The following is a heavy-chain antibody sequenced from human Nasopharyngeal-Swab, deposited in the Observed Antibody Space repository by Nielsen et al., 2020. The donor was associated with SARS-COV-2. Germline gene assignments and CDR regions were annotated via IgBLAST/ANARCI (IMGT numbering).Heavy chain of an antibody. J-gene: IGHJ3*02. D-gene: IGHD2-2*01. CDR3: ARSPCGSTSCYLSYAFDI. Sequence: SETLSLTCAVYGDSFNGYFWTWIRQSPAEGLEWIGEINHSGGTNYSPSLKSRVTISVDTSKKQFSLKLTSVTAADTAVYYCARSPCGSTSCYLSYAFDIWGQGTMVTVSS. CDR1: GDSFNGYF. CDR2: INHSGGT. V-gene: IGHV4-34*01.